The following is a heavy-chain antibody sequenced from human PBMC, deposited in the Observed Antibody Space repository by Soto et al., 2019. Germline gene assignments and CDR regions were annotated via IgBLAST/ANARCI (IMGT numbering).Heavy chain of an antibody. CDR1: GYTFTNYG. CDR2: INPYNGNT. Sequence: QVQLVQSGAEVKKPGASVKVSCKASGYTFTNYGISWVRQAPGPGLEWMGWINPYNGNTIYAQKLQGRVTMTTDTPTRTAYLELRSLGSDDTAVYYCASRLAAAELVWGQGTLVTVSS. J-gene: IGHJ4*02. D-gene: IGHD6-25*01. CDR3: ASRLAAAELV. V-gene: IGHV1-18*01.